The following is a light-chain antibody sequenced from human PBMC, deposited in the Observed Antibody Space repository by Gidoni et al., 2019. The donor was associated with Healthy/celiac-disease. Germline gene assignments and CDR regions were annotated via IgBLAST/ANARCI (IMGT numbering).Light chain of an antibody. CDR2: DAS. Sequence: AIQLTKSPSSLSASVGDRVTITPRASQGIRSALAWYQQKPGKAPKLLIYDASSLESGVPSRFSGSGSGTDFTLTISSLQPEDFATYYCQQFNSYTLTFGGXTKVEIK. J-gene: IGKJ4*01. V-gene: IGKV1-13*02. CDR1: QGIRSA. CDR3: QQFNSYTLT.